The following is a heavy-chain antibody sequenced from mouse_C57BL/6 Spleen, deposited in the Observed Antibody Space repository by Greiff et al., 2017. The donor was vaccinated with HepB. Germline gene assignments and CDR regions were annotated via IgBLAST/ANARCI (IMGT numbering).Heavy chain of an antibody. Sequence: QVQLQQSGAELARPGASVKLSCKASGYTFTSYGISWVKQRTGQGLEWIGEIYPRSGNTYYNEKFKGKATLTADKSSSTAYMELRSLTSEDSAVYFCARRREITTVVATEDYWGQGTTLTVSS. V-gene: IGHV1-81*01. CDR3: ARRREITTVVATEDY. J-gene: IGHJ2*01. CDR1: GYTFTSYG. D-gene: IGHD1-1*01. CDR2: IYPRSGNT.